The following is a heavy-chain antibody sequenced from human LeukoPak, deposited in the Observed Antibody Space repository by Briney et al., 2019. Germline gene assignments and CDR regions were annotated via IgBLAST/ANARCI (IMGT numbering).Heavy chain of an antibody. D-gene: IGHD6-6*01. Sequence: SETLSLTCSVSGDSISSSSSYWGWIRQPPGKGLEWIGSIYYSGSTYYNPSLKSRVTISVDTSKNQFSLKLSSVTAADTAVYYCARVPAARLLAGYFDYWGQGTLVTVSS. J-gene: IGHJ4*02. CDR2: IYYSGST. CDR1: GDSISSSSSY. CDR3: ARVPAARLLAGYFDY. V-gene: IGHV4-39*07.